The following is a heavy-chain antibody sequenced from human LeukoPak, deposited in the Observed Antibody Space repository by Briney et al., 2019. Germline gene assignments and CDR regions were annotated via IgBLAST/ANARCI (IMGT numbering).Heavy chain of an antibody. J-gene: IGHJ5*02. CDR1: GVSISSGDYY. V-gene: IGHV4-30-4*01. Sequence: PSETLSLTCTVSGVSISSGDYYWSWIRQPPGKGLEWIGYIYTSGSTNYNPSLKSRVTISVDTSKNQFSLKLSSVTAADTAVYYCARHGGRSGWFDPWGQGTLVTVSS. D-gene: IGHD3-16*01. CDR2: IYTSGST. CDR3: ARHGGRSGWFDP.